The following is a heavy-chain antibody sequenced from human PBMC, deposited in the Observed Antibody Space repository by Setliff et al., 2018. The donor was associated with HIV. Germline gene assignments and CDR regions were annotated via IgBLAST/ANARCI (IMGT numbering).Heavy chain of an antibody. D-gene: IGHD3-10*02. CDR2: IYSGGTT. CDR1: GITVTSNY. Sequence: PGGSLRLSCAASGITVTSNYMTWVRQGPGKGLECVSVIYSGGTTHYADSVKGRFTISRDHSKNTLYLQMNSLTTDDTAVYYCARDVLGAPLNWGQGTLVTVSS. CDR3: ARDVLGAPLN. V-gene: IGHV3-66*02. J-gene: IGHJ4*02.